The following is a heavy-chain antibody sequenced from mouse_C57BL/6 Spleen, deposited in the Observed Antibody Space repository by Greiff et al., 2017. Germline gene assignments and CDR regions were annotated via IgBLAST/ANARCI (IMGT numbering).Heavy chain of an antibody. J-gene: IGHJ1*03. Sequence: QVQLQQSGAELVRPGASVTLSCKASGYTFTDYEMHWVKQTPVHGLEWIGAIDPETGGTAYNQKFKGKAILTADKSSSTAYMELRSLTSEDSAVYYCTRGVTTVVGYWYFDVWGTGTTVTVSS. D-gene: IGHD1-1*01. CDR1: GYTFTDYE. CDR2: IDPETGGT. CDR3: TRGVTTVVGYWYFDV. V-gene: IGHV1-15*01.